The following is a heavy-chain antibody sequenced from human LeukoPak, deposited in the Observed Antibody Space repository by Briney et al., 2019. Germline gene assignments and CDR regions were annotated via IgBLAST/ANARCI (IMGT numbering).Heavy chain of an antibody. CDR1: GFTFSDSY. J-gene: IGHJ4*02. CDR2: ISSSENTI. Sequence: PGGSLRLSCAASGFTFSDSYMGWIRQAPGKGLEWVSYISSSENTIYYTDSVKGRFTISRDSAKNSLYLQMNSLRADDTAVYYCARDLIAVAPFDYWGQGTLVTVSS. V-gene: IGHV3-11*04. D-gene: IGHD6-19*01. CDR3: ARDLIAVAPFDY.